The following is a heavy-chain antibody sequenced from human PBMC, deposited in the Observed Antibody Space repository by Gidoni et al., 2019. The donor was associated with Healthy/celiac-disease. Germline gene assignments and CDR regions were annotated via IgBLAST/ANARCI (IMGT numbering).Heavy chain of an antibody. D-gene: IGHD3-22*01. CDR1: GGSFSGYY. Sequence: QVQLQQWGAGLLKPSEPLSLTCAVYGGSFSGYYWSWIRQPPGKGLEWIGEINHSGSTNYNPSLKSRVTISVDTSKNQFSLKLSSVTAADTAVYYCARGVKGVYYRLKGNYFDYWGQGTLVTVSS. V-gene: IGHV4-34*01. CDR2: INHSGST. J-gene: IGHJ4*02. CDR3: ARGVKGVYYRLKGNYFDY.